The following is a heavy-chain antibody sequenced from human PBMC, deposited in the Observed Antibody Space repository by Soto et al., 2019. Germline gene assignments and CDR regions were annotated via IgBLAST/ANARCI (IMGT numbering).Heavy chain of an antibody. CDR1: GFTFSSYA. J-gene: IGHJ4*02. CDR2: ISGSGGST. Sequence: PGGSLRLSCAASGFTFSSYAMSWVRQAPGKGLEWVSAISGSGGSTYYADSVKGRFTTSRDNSKNTLYLQMNSLRAEDTAVYYCAKDVPYYYGSGSRTFDYWGQGTLVTVSS. D-gene: IGHD3-10*01. V-gene: IGHV3-23*01. CDR3: AKDVPYYYGSGSRTFDY.